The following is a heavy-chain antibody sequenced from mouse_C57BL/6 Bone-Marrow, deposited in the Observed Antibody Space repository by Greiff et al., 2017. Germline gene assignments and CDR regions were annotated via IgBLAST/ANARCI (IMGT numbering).Heavy chain of an antibody. V-gene: IGHV1-69*01. CDR2: IDPSDSYT. Sequence: QVQLQQPGAELVMPGASVKLSCKASGYTFTSYWMHWVKQRPGQGLEWIGEIDPSDSYTNYNQKFKGKSTLTVDKSSSTAYMQLSSLTSEDSAVYYCARNWDYWGQGTTRTVSS. J-gene: IGHJ2*01. D-gene: IGHD4-1*01. CDR3: ARNWDY. CDR1: GYTFTSYW.